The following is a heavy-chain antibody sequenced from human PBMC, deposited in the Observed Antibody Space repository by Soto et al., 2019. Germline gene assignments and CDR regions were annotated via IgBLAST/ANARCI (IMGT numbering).Heavy chain of an antibody. CDR2: ISAYNGNT. CDR3: ARVGHWFNWFDP. D-gene: IGHD3-10*01. V-gene: IGHV1-18*01. CDR1: GGTFSSYA. J-gene: IGHJ5*02. Sequence: ASVKVSCKASGGTFSSYAISWVRQAPGQGLEWMGWISAYNGNTNYAQKLQGRVTMTTDTSTGTAYMELRSLRSDDTAVYYCARVGHWFNWFDPWGQGTLVTVSS.